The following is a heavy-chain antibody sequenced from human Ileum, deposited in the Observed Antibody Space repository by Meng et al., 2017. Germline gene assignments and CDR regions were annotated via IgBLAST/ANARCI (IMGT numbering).Heavy chain of an antibody. CDR1: GGSFSGYY. J-gene: IGHJ4*02. CDR2: INHSGST. Sequence: QVLLQQWGAGLLKPSETLSLTCAVYGGSFSGYYWSWIRQPPGKGLEWIGEINHSGSTNYNPSLKSRVTISVDTSKNQFSQKLSSVTAADTAVYYCARGGGRYGPDFDYWGQGTLVTVSS. V-gene: IGHV4-34*01. CDR3: ARGGGRYGPDFDY. D-gene: IGHD3-16*01.